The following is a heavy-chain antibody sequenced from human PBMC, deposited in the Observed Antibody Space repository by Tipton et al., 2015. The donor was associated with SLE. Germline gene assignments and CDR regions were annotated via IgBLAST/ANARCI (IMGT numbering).Heavy chain of an antibody. D-gene: IGHD6-19*01. CDR1: GGSISSSSYY. CDR2: IYYSGST. J-gene: IGHJ4*02. V-gene: IGHV4-39*07. Sequence: TLSLTCTVSGGSISSSSYYWGWIRQPPGKGLEWIGSIYYSGSTYYNPSLKSRVTISVDTSKNQFSLKLSSVTAADTALYYCARSGSGWTTATIDYWGQGTLVTVSS. CDR3: ARSGSGWTTATIDY.